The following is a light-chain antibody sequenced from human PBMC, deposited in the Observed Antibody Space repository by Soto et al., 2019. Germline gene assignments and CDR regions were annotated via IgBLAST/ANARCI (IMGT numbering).Light chain of an antibody. V-gene: IGLV1-40*01. J-gene: IGLJ1*01. CDR2: GNS. CDR1: SSNIGAGYD. Sequence: QSVLTQPPSVSGAPGQRVTISCTGSSSNIGAGYDVHWYQQLPGTAPKLLIYGNSNRPSGVPDRFSGSKSGTSASLAITGLQAEDEADYYCQYYDRRLSPSLFGTGTKVAVL. CDR3: QYYDRRLSPSL.